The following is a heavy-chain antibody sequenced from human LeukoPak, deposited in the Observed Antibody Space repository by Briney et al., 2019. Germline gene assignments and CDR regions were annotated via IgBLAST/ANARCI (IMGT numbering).Heavy chain of an antibody. V-gene: IGHV4-38-2*02. Sequence: SETLSLTCTVSGYSISSGYYWGWIRQSPGKGLEWIANMYHSGLIYYNPSLKSRITISMDTSKNQLSLKLSSVTAADTAVYYCARTWYYYDSSGYYVGAFDIWGQGTMVTVSS. J-gene: IGHJ3*02. D-gene: IGHD3-22*01. CDR2: MYHSGLI. CDR1: GYSISSGYY. CDR3: ARTWYYYDSSGYYVGAFDI.